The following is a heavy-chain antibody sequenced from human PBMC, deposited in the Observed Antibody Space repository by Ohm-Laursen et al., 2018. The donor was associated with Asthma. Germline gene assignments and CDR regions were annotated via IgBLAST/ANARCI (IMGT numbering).Heavy chain of an antibody. CDR1: GASVGDSTWS. D-gene: IGHD3-9*01. CDR3: ARLDWVQSMFDS. V-gene: IGHV4-61*01. J-gene: IGHJ4*02. CDR2: MSYRGGI. Sequence: ETLSLTCAVSGASVGDSTWSWSWVRQPPGRELEFIAYMSYRGGINYNPSLQSRVTLSIDTSKNQVSLRLISVTAADTALYFCARLDWVQSMFDSWGQGTLVTVSS.